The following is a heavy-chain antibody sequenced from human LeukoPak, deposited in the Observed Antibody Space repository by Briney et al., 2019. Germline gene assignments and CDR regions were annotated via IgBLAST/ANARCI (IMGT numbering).Heavy chain of an antibody. CDR2: ISYDGSNK. D-gene: IGHD3-22*01. CDR3: AKARPYYYDSSGSSAFDY. CDR1: GFTFSSYG. V-gene: IGHV3-30*18. J-gene: IGHJ4*02. Sequence: GRSLRLSCAASGFTFSSYGMHWVRQAPGKGLEWVAVISYDGSNKYYADSVKGRFTISRDSSKNTLYLQMNSLRAEDTAVYYRAKARPYYYDSSGSSAFDYWGQGTLVTVSS.